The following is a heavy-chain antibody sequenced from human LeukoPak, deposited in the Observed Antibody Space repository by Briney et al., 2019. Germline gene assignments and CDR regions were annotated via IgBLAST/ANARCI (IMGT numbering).Heavy chain of an antibody. J-gene: IGHJ4*02. Sequence: PSETLSPTCTVSGDSISYYYWSWIRQPPGKGLEWIGKIYYSGNTNYNPSLKSRVTISVDTSKNQFSLKLSSVTAADTAVYYCARVRGYSYDSSDFDYWGQGTLVTVSS. V-gene: IGHV4-59*01. D-gene: IGHD5-18*01. CDR1: GDSISYYY. CDR2: IYYSGNT. CDR3: ARVRGYSYDSSDFDY.